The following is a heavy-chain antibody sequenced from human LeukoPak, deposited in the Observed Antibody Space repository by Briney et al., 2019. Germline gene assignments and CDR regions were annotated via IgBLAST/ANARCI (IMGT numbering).Heavy chain of an antibody. CDR1: GGSFSGYY. V-gene: IGHV4-34*01. J-gene: IGHJ5*02. D-gene: IGHD6-13*01. CDR3: ARGFRWVQLYSTYNWFDP. CDR2: INHSGST. Sequence: SETLSLTCAVYGGSFSGYYWSWIRQPPGKGLEWIGEINHSGSTNYNPSLKSRVTISVDASKNQFSLKLSSVTAADTAVYYCARGFRWVQLYSTYNWFDPWGQGTLITVSS.